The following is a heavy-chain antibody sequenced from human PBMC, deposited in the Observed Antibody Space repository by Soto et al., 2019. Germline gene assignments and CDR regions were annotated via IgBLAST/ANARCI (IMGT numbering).Heavy chain of an antibody. CDR2: ISYDGSNK. CDR1: GFTFSSYA. D-gene: IGHD2-8*01. Sequence: GGSLRLSCAASGFTFSSYAMHWVRQAPGKGLEWVAVISYDGSNKYYADSVKGRFTISRDNAKNTLYLQMNSLRAEDTAVYYCARDRGLHRARLIKSTKNWFDPWGQGTLVTVSS. V-gene: IGHV3-30-3*01. CDR3: ARDRGLHRARLIKSTKNWFDP. J-gene: IGHJ5*02.